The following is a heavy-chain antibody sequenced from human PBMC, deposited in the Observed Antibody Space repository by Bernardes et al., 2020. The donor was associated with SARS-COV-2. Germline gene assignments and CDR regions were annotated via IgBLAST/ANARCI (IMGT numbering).Heavy chain of an antibody. J-gene: IGHJ6*03. V-gene: IGHV3-30*04. CDR3: ARTPGGINYYYYYMDV. CDR2: ISYDGSNK. CDR1: GFTFSSYA. Sequence: GSLRLSCAASGFTFSSYAMHWVRQAPGKGLEWVAVISYDGSNKYYADSVKGRFTISRDNSKNTLYLQMNSLRAEDTAVYYCARTPGGINYYYYYMDVWGKGTTVTVSS.